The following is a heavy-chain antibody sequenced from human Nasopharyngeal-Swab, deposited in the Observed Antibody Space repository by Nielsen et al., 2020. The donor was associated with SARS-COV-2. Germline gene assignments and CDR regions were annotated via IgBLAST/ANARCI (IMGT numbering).Heavy chain of an antibody. Sequence: GSLRLSCDVSGGSIRSSNWWTWVRQPPGKGLEWIGEIYHGGNPNYNPSLKSRVSISVDKSKNQFSLKLTSVTATDTAVYYCARAQRGLAATIFYDYMDVWGKGTTVTVSS. J-gene: IGHJ6*03. D-gene: IGHD6-25*01. CDR1: GGSIRSSNW. V-gene: IGHV4-4*02. CDR3: ARAQRGLAATIFYDYMDV. CDR2: IYHGGNP.